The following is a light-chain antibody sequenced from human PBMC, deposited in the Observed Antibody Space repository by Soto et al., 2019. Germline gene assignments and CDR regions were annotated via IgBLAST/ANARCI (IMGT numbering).Light chain of an antibody. J-gene: IGKJ1*01. CDR2: AAS. CDR1: QSISSY. CDR3: QQSYSTLST. V-gene: IGKV1-39*01. Sequence: DIQMTQSASSLSASVGDRVTITCRASQSISSYLNWYQQKPGKAPKLLIYAASSLQSGVPSRFSGSGSGTDFTLTISSLQPEDFATYYCQQSYSTLSTFGQGTKVEIK.